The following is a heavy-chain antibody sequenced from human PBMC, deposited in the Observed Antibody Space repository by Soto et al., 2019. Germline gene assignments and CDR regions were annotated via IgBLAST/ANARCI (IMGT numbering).Heavy chain of an antibody. CDR3: AEDEGYSSTFDA. CDR2: IIPILGIA. Sequence: QVQLVQSAAEVKKPGSSVKVSCKASGGTFSSYTITWVRQAPGQGLEWMGRIIPILGIANYAQTFQGRVTITADKPTSTAYMELSSMRSQDTAGYYGAEDEGYSSTFDAWSQGALVTVSS. CDR1: GGTFSSYT. V-gene: IGHV1-69*02. D-gene: IGHD6-13*01. J-gene: IGHJ4*02.